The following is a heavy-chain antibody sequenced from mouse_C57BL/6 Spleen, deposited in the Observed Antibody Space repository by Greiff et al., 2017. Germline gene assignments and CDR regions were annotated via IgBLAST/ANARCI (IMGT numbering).Heavy chain of an antibody. J-gene: IGHJ3*01. CDR2: IYPSDSDT. CDR3: ARGGYDYEVAY. Sequence: VQLQQPGAELVRPGSSVKLSCKASGYTFTSYWLDWVKQRPGQGLEWIGNIYPSDSDTHYNQKFKDKATLTVDKSSSTAYMQLSSLTSEDSAVXYCARGGYDYEVAYWGQGTLVTVSA. V-gene: IGHV1-61*01. CDR1: GYTFTSYW. D-gene: IGHD2-4*01.